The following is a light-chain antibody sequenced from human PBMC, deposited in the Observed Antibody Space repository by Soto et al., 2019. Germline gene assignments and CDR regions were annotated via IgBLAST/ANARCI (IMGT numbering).Light chain of an antibody. CDR1: QGISSY. CDR3: HQPNIYPIT. Sequence: IQLTQSPSSLSAYVGDRVTITYRASQGISSYLAWYQQKPGKAPKLLIYAASTLQRVFPSRFSGSGSGTDFDSTISSLQPEDFAPRCCHQPNIYPITFCQAARWAIK. V-gene: IGKV1-9*01. J-gene: IGKJ5*01. CDR2: AAS.